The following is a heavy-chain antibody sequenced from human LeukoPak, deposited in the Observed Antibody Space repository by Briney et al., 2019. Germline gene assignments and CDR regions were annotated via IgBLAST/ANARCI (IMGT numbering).Heavy chain of an antibody. CDR3: ARDAVDTANAV. J-gene: IGHJ6*02. CDR1: GFTFTTHW. Sequence: GGSLRLSCAASGFTFTTHWMHWVRQAPGKGLVWVSHINSDGSITSYADSVKGRFTISRDNAKNTLYLQMNSLRAEDTAVYYCARDAVDTANAVWGQGTTVTVSS. CDR2: INSDGSIT. V-gene: IGHV3-74*01. D-gene: IGHD5-18*01.